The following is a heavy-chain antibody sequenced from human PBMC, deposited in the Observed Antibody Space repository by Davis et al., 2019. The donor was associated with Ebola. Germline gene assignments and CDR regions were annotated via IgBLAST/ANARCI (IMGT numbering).Heavy chain of an antibody. V-gene: IGHV3-23*01. CDR3: SKGWSSGYDFEDY. CDR2: ISGSGGST. D-gene: IGHD5-12*01. J-gene: IGHJ4*02. Sequence: GESLKISCAASGFTFSSYAMSWVRQAPGKGLEWVSAISGSGGSTYYADSVKDRFTISRDNSKNTLYLQMNSLRVEDTALYYCSKGWSSGYDFEDYWGQGTLVTVSS. CDR1: GFTFSSYA.